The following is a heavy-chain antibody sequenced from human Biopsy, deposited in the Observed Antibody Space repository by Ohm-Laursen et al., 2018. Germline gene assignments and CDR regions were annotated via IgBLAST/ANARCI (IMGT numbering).Heavy chain of an antibody. J-gene: IGHJ4*02. D-gene: IGHD3-22*01. CDR2: INHSGST. V-gene: IGHV4-34*01. CDR1: GGSFTGHY. CDR3: ARESDSSGYYYRDY. Sequence: SDTLSLTCAVYGGSFTGHYWSWIRQPPGKGLEWIGEINHSGSTNYNPSLKSRVTISLDTSKNQLSLKLSSVTAADTAVYYCARESDSSGYYYRDYWGQGTLVTVSS.